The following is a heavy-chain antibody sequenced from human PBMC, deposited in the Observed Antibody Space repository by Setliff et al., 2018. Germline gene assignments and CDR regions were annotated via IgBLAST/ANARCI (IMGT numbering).Heavy chain of an antibody. CDR1: GFTFGSHW. J-gene: IGHJ4*02. CDR2: IKADGSIT. CDR3: AKDKTGGGYSYVSTPHFDY. V-gene: IGHV3-74*01. Sequence: GGSLRLSCAASGFTFGSHWMHWVRQAPGKGLVWVSRIKADGSITSYADSVKGRFTISRDNAQNTLYLQRNSLRAEDTALYYCAKDKTGGGYSYVSTPHFDYWGQGTLVTVSS. D-gene: IGHD5-18*01.